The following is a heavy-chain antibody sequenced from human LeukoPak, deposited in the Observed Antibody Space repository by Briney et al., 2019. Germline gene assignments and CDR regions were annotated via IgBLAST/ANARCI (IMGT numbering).Heavy chain of an antibody. Sequence: GGSLRLSCAASGFTFRTYWMSWVRQAPGKGLEWVANINEDGSGKSYVDSTKGRFAISRDNAENSLFLQMNSLRAEDTAVYYCARDRIFDYWGQGILVTVSS. CDR2: INEDGSGK. J-gene: IGHJ4*02. D-gene: IGHD2-15*01. CDR3: ARDRIFDY. CDR1: GFTFRTYW. V-gene: IGHV3-7*03.